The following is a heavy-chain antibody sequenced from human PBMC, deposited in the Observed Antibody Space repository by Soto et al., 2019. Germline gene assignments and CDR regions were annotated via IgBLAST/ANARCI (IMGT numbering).Heavy chain of an antibody. D-gene: IGHD3-22*01. J-gene: IGHJ6*02. CDR1: GVTFSSYA. CDR2: IIPIFGTA. Sequence: ASVKVSCKASGVTFSSYAISLLRHDTGQWLECMGGIIPIFGTANYAQKFQGRVTITADESTSTAYMELSSLRSGDTAVYYCAREPDYYDSSGYYHNYYGMEVWGQGTTVTVSS. V-gene: IGHV1-69*13. CDR3: AREPDYYDSSGYYHNYYGMEV.